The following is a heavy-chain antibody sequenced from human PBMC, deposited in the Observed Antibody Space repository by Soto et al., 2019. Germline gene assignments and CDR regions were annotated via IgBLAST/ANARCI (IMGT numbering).Heavy chain of an antibody. CDR2: IYYSGST. CDR3: ARAVTGVAACFDY. CDR1: GGSISSYY. Sequence: PSETLSLTCTVSGGSISSYYWSWIRQPPGKGLEWIGYIYYSGSTNYNPSLKSRVTISVDTSKNQFSLKLSSVTAADTAVYYCARAVTGVAACFDYWGQGTLVTVSS. J-gene: IGHJ4*02. V-gene: IGHV4-59*01. D-gene: IGHD2-15*01.